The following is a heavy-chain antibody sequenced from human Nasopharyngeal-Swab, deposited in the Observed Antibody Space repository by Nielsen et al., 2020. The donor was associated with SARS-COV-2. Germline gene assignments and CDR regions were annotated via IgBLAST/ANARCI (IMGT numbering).Heavy chain of an antibody. Sequence: GSLRLSCTVSGGSISSSSYYWGWIRQPPGKGLERIGSIYYSGRTHYNPSLKSRVTISVDTSKNQFSLKLSSVTAADTAVYYCARQEYSSSSSWLEWFDPWGQGTLVTVSS. D-gene: IGHD6-6*01. CDR3: ARQEYSSSSSWLEWFDP. CDR1: GGSISSSSYY. CDR2: IYYSGRT. J-gene: IGHJ5*02. V-gene: IGHV4-39*01.